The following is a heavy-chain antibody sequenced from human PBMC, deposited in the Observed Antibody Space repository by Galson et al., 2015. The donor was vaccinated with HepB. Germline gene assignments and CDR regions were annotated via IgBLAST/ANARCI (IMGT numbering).Heavy chain of an antibody. D-gene: IGHD1-1*01. Sequence: LSLTCSVSGGSISTTYYSWGWIRQPPGQGLEWLGSFSYSGSTYYSPSLKSRLTISVDTSKNQFSLKLTSMTAADTAVYYCARLSTTAAPQGYWGQGTLVTVSS. CDR2: FSYSGST. CDR1: GGSISTTYYS. J-gene: IGHJ4*02. V-gene: IGHV4-39*01. CDR3: ARLSTTAAPQGY.